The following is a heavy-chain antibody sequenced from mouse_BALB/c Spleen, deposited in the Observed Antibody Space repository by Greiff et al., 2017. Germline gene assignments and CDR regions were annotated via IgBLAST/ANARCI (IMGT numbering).Heavy chain of an antibody. V-gene: IGHV5-6-4*01. J-gene: IGHJ4*01. Sequence: EVMLVESGGGLVKPGGSLKLSCAASGFTFSSYTMSWVRQTPEKRLEWVATISSGGSYTYYPDSVKGRFTISRDNAKNTLYLQMSSLKSEDTAMYYCTRVPLAMDYWGQGTSVTVSS. CDR1: GFTFSSYT. D-gene: IGHD6-1*01. CDR3: TRVPLAMDY. CDR2: ISSGGSYT.